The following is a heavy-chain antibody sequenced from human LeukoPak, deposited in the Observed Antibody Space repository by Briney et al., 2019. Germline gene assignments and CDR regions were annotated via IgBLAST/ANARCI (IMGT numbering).Heavy chain of an antibody. D-gene: IGHD3-3*01. J-gene: IGHJ1*01. V-gene: IGHV3-15*01. CDR1: GFTFSSYW. Sequence: GGSLRLSCAASGFTFSSYWMSWVRQAPGKGLEGVGRIKSKTDGGTTDYAAPVKGRFTISRDDSKNTLYLQMSSLKTEDTAVYYCAKHIYGVVSIQQWGQGTLVTVSS. CDR2: IKSKTDGGTT. CDR3: AKHIYGVVSIQQ.